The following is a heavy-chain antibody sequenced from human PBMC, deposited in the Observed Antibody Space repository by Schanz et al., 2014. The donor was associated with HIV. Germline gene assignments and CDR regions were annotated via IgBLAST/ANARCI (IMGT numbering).Heavy chain of an antibody. V-gene: IGHV1-18*01. CDR1: GYTFTTYG. CDR3: ARNDYDILTGSYLGYYGMDV. J-gene: IGHJ6*02. D-gene: IGHD3-9*01. Sequence: QIQLVQSGAEVKKPGASVKVSCRASGYTFTTYGITWVRQAPGQGLEWMGWISGYKGNTNYAQKLQGRVTMTTDTSKSTAFMELTSLRSDDTAVYYCARNDYDILTGSYLGYYGMDVWGQGTTVTVSS. CDR2: ISGYKGNT.